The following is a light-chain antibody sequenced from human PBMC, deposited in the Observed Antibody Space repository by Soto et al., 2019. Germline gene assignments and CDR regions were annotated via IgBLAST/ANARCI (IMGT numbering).Light chain of an antibody. V-gene: IGKV3-15*01. CDR2: DAS. Sequence: EIVMTQSPATLSVSPGERATLSCSASQSVSSNLAWHQQKPGQPPRLLIYDASTSATGIPARFSGSGSGTEFTLTISRLQSEDFAVYYCEEYNNWPKTFGQGTKVE. CDR1: QSVSSN. CDR3: EEYNNWPKT. J-gene: IGKJ1*01.